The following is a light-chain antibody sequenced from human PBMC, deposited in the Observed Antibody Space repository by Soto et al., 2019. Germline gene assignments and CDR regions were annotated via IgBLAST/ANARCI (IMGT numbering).Light chain of an antibody. V-gene: IGKV4-1*01. J-gene: IGKJ1*01. CDR2: WAS. Sequence: DIVMTQSPDSLAVSLGERATINCKSSQSVLYSSNNKNYLAWYQQKPGQPPKLLIYWASTRESGVPDRFSGSGSGTDFTLTISSLEPEDLAVYFCQQRSNWPRTFGQGTKVDIK. CDR3: QQRSNWPRT. CDR1: QSVLYSSNNKNY.